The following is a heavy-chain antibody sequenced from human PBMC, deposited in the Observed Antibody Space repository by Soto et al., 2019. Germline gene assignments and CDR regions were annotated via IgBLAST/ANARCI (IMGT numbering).Heavy chain of an antibody. Sequence: SETLSLTCTVSGGSISSSSYYWGWIRQPPGKGLEWIGSIYYSGSTYYNPSLKSRVTISVDTSKNQFSLKLSSVTAADTAVYYCAREQQLLDGHFDYWGQGTLVTVSS. D-gene: IGHD6-13*01. J-gene: IGHJ4*02. CDR1: GGSISSSSYY. V-gene: IGHV4-39*02. CDR2: IYYSGST. CDR3: AREQQLLDGHFDY.